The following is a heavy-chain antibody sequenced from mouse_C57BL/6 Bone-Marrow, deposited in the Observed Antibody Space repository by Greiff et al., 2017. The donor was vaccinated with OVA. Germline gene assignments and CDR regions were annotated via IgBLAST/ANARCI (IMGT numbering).Heavy chain of an antibody. CDR2: ISWVDDK. Sequence: QVTLKVCGPGILQSSQTLSLTCSFSGFSLSTSGMGVSWIRQPSGKGLVWLAHISWVDDKRYNPSLKSRLTISKDTSRNQVFLKITSVDTADTATYYCARRDYYGSRAFDYWGQGTTLTVSS. J-gene: IGHJ2*01. CDR1: GFSLSTSGMG. CDR3: ARRDYYGSRAFDY. D-gene: IGHD1-1*01. V-gene: IGHV8-12*01.